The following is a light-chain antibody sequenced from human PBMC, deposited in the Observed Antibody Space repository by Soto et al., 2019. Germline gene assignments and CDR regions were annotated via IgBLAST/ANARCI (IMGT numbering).Light chain of an antibody. CDR1: SSNIGNNY. Sequence: QSALTQPPSVSAAPGQKVTISCSGSSSNIGNNYVSWYQQLPGTAPKLLIYDNNKRPSGIPDRFSGSKSDKSATLGITGLQTGDEADYYCATWDSSLSAVVFGGGTKLTVL. CDR2: DNN. J-gene: IGLJ2*01. V-gene: IGLV1-51*01. CDR3: ATWDSSLSAVV.